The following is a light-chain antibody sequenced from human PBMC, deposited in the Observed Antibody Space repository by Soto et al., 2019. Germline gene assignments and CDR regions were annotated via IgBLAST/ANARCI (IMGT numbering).Light chain of an antibody. Sequence: EIVLTQSPATLSLSPGERASLSCRASQTVGSYLAWYQQKPGQPPRLLLYDTSNRATGIPARFSGSGSGTDFTLTISSLDPEDFAVYYCQQRSNWPITFGQGTRLEIK. CDR1: QTVGSY. J-gene: IGKJ5*01. CDR2: DTS. CDR3: QQRSNWPIT. V-gene: IGKV3-11*01.